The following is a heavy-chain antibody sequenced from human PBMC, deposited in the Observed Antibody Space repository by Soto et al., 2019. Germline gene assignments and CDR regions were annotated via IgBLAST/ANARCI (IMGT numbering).Heavy chain of an antibody. CDR2: ISYDGSNK. V-gene: IGHV3-30*18. D-gene: IGHD6-19*01. J-gene: IGHJ4*02. CDR3: AKGYSGYSSGWSFDY. Sequence: GGSLRLSCAASGFTFSSYGMHWVRQAPGKGLEWVAVISYDGSNKYYADSVKGRFTISRDNSKNTLYLQMNSLRAEDTAVYYCAKGYSGYSSGWSFDYWGKGTLVTVSS. CDR1: GFTFSSYG.